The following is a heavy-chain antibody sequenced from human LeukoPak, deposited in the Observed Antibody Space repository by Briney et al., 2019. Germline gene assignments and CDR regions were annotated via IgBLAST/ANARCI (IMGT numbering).Heavy chain of an antibody. V-gene: IGHV3-9*01. CDR1: GFTFDDYD. D-gene: IGHD5-18*01. CDR2: ISWNSGSI. Sequence: GGSLRLSCAASGFTFDDYDMHWVRQAPGKGLEWVSGISWNSGSIGYAGSVKGRFTISRDNAKNSLYLQMNSLRAEDTALYYCATSGYTYGLDYWGQGTLVTVSS. CDR3: ATSGYTYGLDY. J-gene: IGHJ4*02.